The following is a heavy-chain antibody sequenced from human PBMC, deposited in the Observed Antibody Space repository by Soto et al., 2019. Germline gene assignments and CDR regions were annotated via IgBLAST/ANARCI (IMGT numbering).Heavy chain of an antibody. CDR3: ARMVVVVVSNVPDYFDX. J-gene: IGHJ4*02. CDR1: GYAINSVYY. CDR2: IYHGGFS. Sequence: SDTLSLTFGVSGYAINSVYYWGWIRQSPGKGLEWIWNIYHGGFSYYNPSLKVRVTISVDTWNNLFSLNLRSVTAADTAVYYCARMVVVVVSNVPDYFDXWGQGMLFPVSX. V-gene: IGHV4-38-2*01. D-gene: IGHD2-15*01.